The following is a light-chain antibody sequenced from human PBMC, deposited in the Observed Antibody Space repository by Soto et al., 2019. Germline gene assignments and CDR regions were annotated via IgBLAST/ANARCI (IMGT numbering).Light chain of an antibody. J-gene: IGLJ1*01. Sequence: SYALTPPPSVSVAPGQTSTVTCGRNNVGSKSVHWYQQKPGQAPVLVVYDDSDRPSGIPERFSGSNSGNTATLTISRVEAGDEADYYCQVWDTSSDQGVFGTGTKVTVL. CDR3: QVWDTSSDQGV. V-gene: IGLV3-21*02. CDR1: NVGSKS. CDR2: DDS.